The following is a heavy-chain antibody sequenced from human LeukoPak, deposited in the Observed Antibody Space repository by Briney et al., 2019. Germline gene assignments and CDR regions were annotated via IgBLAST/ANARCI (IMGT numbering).Heavy chain of an antibody. Sequence: GRSLRLSCAASGFTFSSYAMHWVRQAPGKGLEWVAVISYDGSNKYYADSVKGRFTISRDNSKNTLYLQMNSLRAEDTAVYYCARDRAGEGDYFDYWGQGTLVTVSS. CDR2: ISYDGSNK. CDR1: GFTFSSYA. J-gene: IGHJ4*02. CDR3: ARDRAGEGDYFDY. V-gene: IGHV3-30*04. D-gene: IGHD1-26*01.